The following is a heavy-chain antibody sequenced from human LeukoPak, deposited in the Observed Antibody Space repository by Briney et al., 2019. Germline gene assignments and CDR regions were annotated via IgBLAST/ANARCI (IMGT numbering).Heavy chain of an antibody. CDR1: GGSFSGYY. CDR2: INHSGST. V-gene: IGHV4-34*01. CDR3: ARDGVDMIGALMDAFDI. Sequence: SETPSLTCAVYGGSFSGYYWSWIRQPPGKGLEWIGEINHSGSTNYNPSLKSRVTISVDTSKNQFSLKLSSVTAADTAVYYCARDGVDMIGALMDAFDIWGQGTMVTVSS. D-gene: IGHD3-22*01. J-gene: IGHJ3*02.